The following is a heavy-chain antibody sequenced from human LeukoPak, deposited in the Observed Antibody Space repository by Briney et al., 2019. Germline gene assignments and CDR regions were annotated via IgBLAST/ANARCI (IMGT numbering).Heavy chain of an antibody. D-gene: IGHD3-10*01. V-gene: IGHV3-23*01. CDR1: GFTFSSYA. CDR2: FSGSGGRT. CDR3: AKDFAVCYGSGSFDY. J-gene: IGHJ4*02. Sequence: GGSLRLSCAAAGFTFSSYALSLGRQAPGKGVEWVSAFSGSGGRTYYADSVEGRFIITRSNSKKTQQLQMNRQGRDDAADYYCAKDFAVCYGSGSFDYWGQGTLVTVSS.